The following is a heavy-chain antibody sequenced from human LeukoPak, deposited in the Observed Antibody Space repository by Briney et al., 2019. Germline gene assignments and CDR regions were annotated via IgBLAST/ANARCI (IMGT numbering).Heavy chain of an antibody. CDR1: GFTFSSYW. J-gene: IGHJ4*02. CDR2: INSDGSST. CDR3: ARVLKQWLVGIDYFDY. Sequence: GGSLRLSCAASGFTFSSYWMHWVRQAPGKGLVWVSRINSDGSSTSYADSVKGRFTISRDNAKNTLYLQMNSLRAEDPAVYYCARVLKQWLVGIDYFDYWGQGTLVTVSS. V-gene: IGHV3-74*01. D-gene: IGHD6-19*01.